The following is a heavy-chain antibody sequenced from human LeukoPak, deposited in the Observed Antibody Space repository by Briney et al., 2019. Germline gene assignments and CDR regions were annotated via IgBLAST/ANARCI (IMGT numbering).Heavy chain of an antibody. D-gene: IGHD1-7*01. Sequence: GGSLRLSCAASGFTFSGFWMSWVRQTPGKGLEWVANIKQDGSEKYYVDSVKGRFTISRDNAKNSLSLQMNGLRVEDTAVYYCARAGSFWHYVYWGKGTLVTVSS. CDR2: IKQDGSEK. J-gene: IGHJ4*02. CDR1: GFTFSGFW. CDR3: ARAGSFWHYVY. V-gene: IGHV3-7*01.